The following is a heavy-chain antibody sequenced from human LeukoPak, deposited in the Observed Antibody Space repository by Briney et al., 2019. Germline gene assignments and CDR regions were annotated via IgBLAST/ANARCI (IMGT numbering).Heavy chain of an antibody. Sequence: ASVEVSCKASGYTFTSYGISWVRQAPGQGLEWMGWISAYNGNTYYAQKLQGRVTMTTDTSTSTAYMELRSLRSDDTAVYYCARDGADVLLWFGESYGMDVWGQGTTVTVSS. CDR2: ISAYNGNT. D-gene: IGHD3-10*01. CDR3: ARDGADVLLWFGESYGMDV. V-gene: IGHV1-18*01. J-gene: IGHJ6*02. CDR1: GYTFTSYG.